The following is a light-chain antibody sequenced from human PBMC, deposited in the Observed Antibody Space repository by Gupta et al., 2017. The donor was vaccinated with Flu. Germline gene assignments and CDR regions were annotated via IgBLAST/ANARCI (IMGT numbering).Light chain of an antibody. CDR3: QTADSSGTYV. CDR2: NES. J-gene: IGLJ1*01. CDR1: AGKKQY. Sequence: GKTARTTGSGDAGKKQYADWYQKKPGQAPMLVLYNESKRTSGIPERFSGSSAGTTVTVTISGGKEEDEGDYYGQTADSSGTYVFGTGTKVTVL. V-gene: IGLV3-25*01.